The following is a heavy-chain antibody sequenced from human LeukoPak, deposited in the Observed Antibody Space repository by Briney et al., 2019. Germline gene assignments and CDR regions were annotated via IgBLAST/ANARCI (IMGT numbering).Heavy chain of an antibody. J-gene: IGHJ6*02. CDR1: GFTFSDYY. CDR3: ARRAPFYYNSWSPTHDYGMDV. V-gene: IGHV3-11*01. Sequence: PGGSLRLSCAAPGFTFSDYYMAWIRQAPGKGLEWISYISTSGSAVYYADSVKGRFTMSRDNAKNSLYLQMNSLRAEDTAVYYCARRAPFYYNSWSPTHDYGMDVWGQGTTVTVSS. CDR2: ISTSGSAV. D-gene: IGHD3-10*01.